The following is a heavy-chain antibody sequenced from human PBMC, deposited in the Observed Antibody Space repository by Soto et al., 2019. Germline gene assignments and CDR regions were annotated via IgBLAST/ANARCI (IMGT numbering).Heavy chain of an antibody. V-gene: IGHV4-34*01. J-gene: IGHJ6*02. CDR2: INHSGST. Sequence: PSETLSLTCAVYGGSFSGYYWSWIRQPPGKGLEWIGEINHSGSTNYNPSLKSRVTISVDTSKNQFSLKLSSVTAADTAVYYCARGDPMVRGVITGVYYYYGMDVWGQGTTVTVSS. CDR1: GGSFSGYY. D-gene: IGHD3-10*01. CDR3: ARGDPMVRGVITGVYYYYGMDV.